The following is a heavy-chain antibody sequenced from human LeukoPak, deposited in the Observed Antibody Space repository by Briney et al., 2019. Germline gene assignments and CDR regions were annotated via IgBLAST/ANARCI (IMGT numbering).Heavy chain of an antibody. CDR2: ITGSGDST. Sequence: HPGGSLRLSCAASGFIFSSYAMSWVRQAPGKGLEWVSAITGSGDSTYHADSVKGRFTISRDNSKNTLYLQMNSLRAEDTAVYYCAKLREIVVVSYAFDIWGQGTMVTVSS. D-gene: IGHD3-22*01. V-gene: IGHV3-23*01. CDR3: AKLREIVVVSYAFDI. CDR1: GFIFSSYA. J-gene: IGHJ3*02.